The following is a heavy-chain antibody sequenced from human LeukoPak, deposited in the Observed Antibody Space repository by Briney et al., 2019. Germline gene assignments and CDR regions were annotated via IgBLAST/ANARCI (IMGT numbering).Heavy chain of an antibody. CDR1: GFTFSSYA. V-gene: IGHV3-30*04. Sequence: GGSLRLSCAASGFTFSSYAMHWVRQAPGKGLEWVAVISYDGSNKYYADSVKGRLIISRDNSKNTLYLQMNSLRAEDTAVYYCAKDASDSSGWYYFDYWGQGTLVTVSS. CDR2: ISYDGSNK. D-gene: IGHD6-19*01. CDR3: AKDASDSSGWYYFDY. J-gene: IGHJ4*02.